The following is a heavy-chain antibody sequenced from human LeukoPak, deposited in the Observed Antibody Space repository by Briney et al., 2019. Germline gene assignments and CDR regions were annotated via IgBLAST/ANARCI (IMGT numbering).Heavy chain of an antibody. CDR3: ARRTFPNDAFDV. Sequence: PGGSLRLSCAASGFTFSTFSMNWVRQTPGKGLEWVSAISASGSDTYYADSVKGRFTLSRDNPKRSLYLQMNSLRADDTAVYYCARRTFPNDAFDVWGQGTVVTVSS. V-gene: IGHV3-21*01. D-gene: IGHD1-7*01. CDR2: ISASGSDT. CDR1: GFTFSTFS. J-gene: IGHJ3*01.